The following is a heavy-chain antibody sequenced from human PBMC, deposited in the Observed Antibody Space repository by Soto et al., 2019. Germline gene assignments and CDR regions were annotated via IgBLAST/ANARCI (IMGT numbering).Heavy chain of an antibody. CDR2: IYYTGST. D-gene: IGHD1-26*01. CDR1: GGSISSYY. J-gene: IGHJ5*02. V-gene: IGHV4-59*01. Sequence: SLTCTVSGGSISSYYWNWIRQPPGKGLEWIGYIYYTGSTKYNPSLKSRVTISLDTSRSQFSLKLNSVTAADTAVYYCAREVGYPTWLDPWGQGTLVTVSS. CDR3: AREVGYPTWLDP.